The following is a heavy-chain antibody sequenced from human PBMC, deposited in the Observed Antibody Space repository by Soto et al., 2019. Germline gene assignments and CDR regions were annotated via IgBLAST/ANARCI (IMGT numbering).Heavy chain of an antibody. J-gene: IGHJ4*02. CDR2: IIPIFGTA. CDR1: GGTFSSYA. D-gene: IGHD3-22*01. CDR3: AREGEGTYYYDSSGYPLGY. Sequence: SVKVSCKASGGTFSSYAISWVRQAPGQGLEWMGGIIPIFGTANYAQKFQGRVTITADESTSTAYMELSSLRSEDTAVYYCAREGEGTYYYDSSGYPLGYWGQGTLVTVSS. V-gene: IGHV1-69*13.